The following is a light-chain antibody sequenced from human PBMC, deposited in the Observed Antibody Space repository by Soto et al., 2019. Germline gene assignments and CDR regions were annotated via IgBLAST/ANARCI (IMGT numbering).Light chain of an antibody. CDR3: QQYGSSPLT. J-gene: IGKJ4*01. Sequence: EIVLTQSPGTLSLSPGERATLSCRASQSVSSNYLACYQQKPGQAPRLLIYGASSRATGIPDRFSGSGSGTDFTLTISRLEPEDFAVYYCQQYGSSPLTFGGGTRWIS. CDR2: GAS. CDR1: QSVSSNY. V-gene: IGKV3-20*01.